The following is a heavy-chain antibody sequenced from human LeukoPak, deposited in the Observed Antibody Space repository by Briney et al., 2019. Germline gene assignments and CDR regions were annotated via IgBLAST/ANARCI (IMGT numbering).Heavy chain of an antibody. CDR2: IYYSGST. J-gene: IGHJ4*02. CDR3: ARQGDPKHDYGDSQPFDY. V-gene: IGHV4-61*01. D-gene: IGHD4-17*01. CDR1: GGSISSGSYY. Sequence: MPSETLSLTCTVSGGSISSGSYYWSWIRQPPGKGLEWIGYIYYSGSTNYNPSLKSRVTISVDTSKNQFSLKLSSVTAADTAVYYCARQGDPKHDYGDSQPFDYWGQGTLVTVSS.